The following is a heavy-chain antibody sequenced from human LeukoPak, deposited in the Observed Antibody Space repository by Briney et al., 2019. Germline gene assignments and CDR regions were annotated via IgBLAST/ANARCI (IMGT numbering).Heavy chain of an antibody. CDR2: IQTSGGT. CDR3: ARSRFGELAFDY. CDR1: GGSFSGYY. V-gene: IGHV4-4*09. Sequence: PSETLSLTCAVYGGSFSGYYWSWIRQPPGKGLEWIGYIQTSGGTNDNPSLNSRVTMSVDTSKNQFSLKLSSVTAADTAVYYCARSRFGELAFDYWGQGTLVTVSS. D-gene: IGHD3-10*01. J-gene: IGHJ4*02.